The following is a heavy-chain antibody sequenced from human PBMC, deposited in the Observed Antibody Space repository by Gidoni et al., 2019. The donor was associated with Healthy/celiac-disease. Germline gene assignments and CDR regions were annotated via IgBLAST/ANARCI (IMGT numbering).Heavy chain of an antibody. D-gene: IGHD1-26*01. CDR2: INHSGST. J-gene: IGHJ4*02. CDR3: ARGLTKNLPKWELRYLY. V-gene: IGHV4-34*01. Sequence: LEWIGEINHSGSTNYNPSLKSRVTISVDTSKNQFSLKLSSVTAADTAVYYCARGLTKNLPKWELRYLYWGQGTLVTVSS.